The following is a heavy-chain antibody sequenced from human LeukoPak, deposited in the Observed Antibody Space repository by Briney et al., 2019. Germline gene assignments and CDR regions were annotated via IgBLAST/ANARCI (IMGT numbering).Heavy chain of an antibody. Sequence: PSETLSLTCAVYGGSFSGYYWSWIRQPPGKGLEWIGEINNSGSTNYNPSLKSRVTISVDTSKNQFSLKLSSVTAADTAVYYCARGRLYYYGANWFDPWGQGTLVTVSS. CDR3: ARGRLYYYGANWFDP. CDR2: INNSGST. CDR1: GGSFSGYY. V-gene: IGHV4-34*01. J-gene: IGHJ5*02. D-gene: IGHD3-10*01.